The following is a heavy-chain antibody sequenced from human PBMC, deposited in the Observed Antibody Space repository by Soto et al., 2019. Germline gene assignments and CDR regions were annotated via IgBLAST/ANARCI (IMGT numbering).Heavy chain of an antibody. V-gene: IGHV3-23*01. J-gene: IGHJ1*01. CDR1: GFTFSSYA. CDR2: ISGSGGST. Sequence: GGSLRLSCAASGFTFSSYAMSWVRQAPGKGLEWVSAISGSGGSTYYADSVKGRFTISRDNSKNTLYLQMKSLRAEDTAVYYCAKSTGRPNCSSTSCQKDYGVPPNNASQYFQHWGQGTLVTVSS. CDR3: AKSTGRPNCSSTSCQKDYGVPPNNASQYFQH. D-gene: IGHD2-2*01.